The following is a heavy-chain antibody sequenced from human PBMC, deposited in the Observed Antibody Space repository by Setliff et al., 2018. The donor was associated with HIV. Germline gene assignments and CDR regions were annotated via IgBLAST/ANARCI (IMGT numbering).Heavy chain of an antibody. CDR1: GYTFTNYA. Sequence: ASVKVSCKASGYTFTNYAIHWVRQAPGQRLEWMGWINAGNGDTKYSQKFQGRVTITTDTSASTAYMELSSLSSEDTAVYYCARHQAPYYGSSGYNPNWYFDLWGRGTLVTVSS. CDR2: INAGNGDT. CDR3: ARHQAPYYGSSGYNPNWYFDL. D-gene: IGHD3-22*01. J-gene: IGHJ2*01. V-gene: IGHV1-3*01.